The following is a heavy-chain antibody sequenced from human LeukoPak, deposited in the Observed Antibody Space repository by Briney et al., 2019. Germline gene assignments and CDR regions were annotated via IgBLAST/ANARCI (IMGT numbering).Heavy chain of an antibody. J-gene: IGHJ5*02. CDR3: ATGGKRRYYGDYNWFDP. D-gene: IGHD4-17*01. Sequence: ASVKVSCKVSGYTLTELSMHWVRQAPGKGLEWMGGFDPEDGETIYAQKFQGRVTMTEDTSTDTAYMELSSLRSEDTAVYYCATGGKRRYYGDYNWFDPWGQGTLVTVSS. CDR1: GYTLTELS. CDR2: FDPEDGET. V-gene: IGHV1-24*01.